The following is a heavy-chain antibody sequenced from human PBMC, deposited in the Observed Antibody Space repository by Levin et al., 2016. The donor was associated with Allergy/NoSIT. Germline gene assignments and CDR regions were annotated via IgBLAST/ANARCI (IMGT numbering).Heavy chain of an antibody. D-gene: IGHD1-26*01. CDR3: AGLTWE. CDR2: IDPSDSFT. J-gene: IGHJ4*02. V-gene: IGHV5-10-1*01. Sequence: VRQMPGKGLEWMGRIDPSDSFTNYSPSFQGHVTISVDKSSSTAYLQWSSLKASDTAIYYCAGLTWEWGQGTLVTVSS.